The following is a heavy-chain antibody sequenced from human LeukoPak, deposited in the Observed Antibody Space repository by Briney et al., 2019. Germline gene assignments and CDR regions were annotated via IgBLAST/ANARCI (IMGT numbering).Heavy chain of an antibody. Sequence: GGSLRLSCAASGFTFSSYSMNWVRQAPGKGLEWVSSISSSSSYIYYADSVKGRFTISRDNAKNSLYLQMNSLRAEDTAVYYCARDWRYYDSSGYYPWGQGTLVTVSS. V-gene: IGHV3-21*01. J-gene: IGHJ5*02. D-gene: IGHD3-22*01. CDR1: GFTFSSYS. CDR2: ISSSSSYI. CDR3: ARDWRYYDSSGYYP.